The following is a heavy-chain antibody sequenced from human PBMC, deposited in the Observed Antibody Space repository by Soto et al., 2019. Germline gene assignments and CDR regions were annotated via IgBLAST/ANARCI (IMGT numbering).Heavy chain of an antibody. J-gene: IGHJ4*02. CDR2: ISPGGRYT. CDR1: GFTFSDHY. V-gene: IGHV3-11*05. CDR3: SRGGCGGVFDH. D-gene: IGHD2-21*01. Sequence: QVQLVESGGGLVKSGGSLRLSCATSGFTFSDHYMSWIRQAPGKGLEFISYISPGGRYTNYGDSGKGRFTISRDNAKNSLFLQVNTLRDEDTAVYYSSRGGCGGVFDHWGQGTSVTVAS.